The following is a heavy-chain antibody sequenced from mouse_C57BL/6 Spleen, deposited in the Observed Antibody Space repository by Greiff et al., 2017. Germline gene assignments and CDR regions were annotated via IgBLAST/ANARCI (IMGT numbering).Heavy chain of an antibody. D-gene: IGHD4-1*01. CDR1: GFSLTSYA. CDR3: ARKPGAGTRAMDY. CDR2: IWTGGGT. Sequence: VKLVESGPGLVAPSQSLSITCTVSGFSLTSYAISWVRQPPGKGLEWLGVIWTGGGTNYNSALKSRLSISKDNSKSQVFLKMNSLQTDETARYYCARKPGAGTRAMDYWGQGTSVTVSS. V-gene: IGHV2-9-1*01. J-gene: IGHJ4*01.